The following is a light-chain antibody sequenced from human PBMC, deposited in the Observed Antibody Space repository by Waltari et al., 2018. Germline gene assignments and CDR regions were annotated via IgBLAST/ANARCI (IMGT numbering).Light chain of an antibody. CDR2: RND. J-gene: IGLJ3*02. CDR3: ATWDDSLNGWV. V-gene: IGLV1-44*01. CDR1: NSNNGKNT. Sequence: QSLLTQAPSASAPPGQRITMTCSGRNSNNGKNTVNWYQHLPGTAPKLLITRNDQRPSEVPDRFSGSRSGTPASLAISGLQFDDEADYYCATWDDSLNGWVFGGGTRLTVL.